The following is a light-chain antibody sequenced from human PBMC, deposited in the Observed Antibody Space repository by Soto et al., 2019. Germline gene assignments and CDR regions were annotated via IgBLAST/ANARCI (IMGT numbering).Light chain of an antibody. V-gene: IGLV2-8*01. J-gene: IGLJ2*01. CDR2: EVS. Sequence: QSVLTQPPSASGSPGQSVTISCTGTSSDIGGYNYVSWYQQYPGKAPRLMIYEVSKRPSGVPDRFSGSKSGNTASLTVSGLQAEDEADNYCSSYAGSSNVVFGGGTKVTGL. CDR1: SSDIGGYNY. CDR3: SSYAGSSNVV.